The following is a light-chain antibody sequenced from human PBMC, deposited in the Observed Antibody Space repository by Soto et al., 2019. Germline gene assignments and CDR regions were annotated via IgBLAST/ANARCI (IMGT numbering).Light chain of an antibody. CDR2: GAS. Sequence: EIVLTQSPGTLSLPPVERATLSCRASQSVSSSYLAWYQQKPGQAPRLLIYGASSRATGIPDRFSGSGSGTGFTLTISSLQTEDVAVYYCQQYFTTPITFGQGTRLEIK. CDR3: QQYFTTPIT. CDR1: QSVSSSY. J-gene: IGKJ5*01. V-gene: IGKV3-20*01.